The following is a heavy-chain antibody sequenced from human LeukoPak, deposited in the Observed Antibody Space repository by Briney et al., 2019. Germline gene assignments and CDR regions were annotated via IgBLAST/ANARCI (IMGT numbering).Heavy chain of an antibody. V-gene: IGHV3-48*03. CDR3: ARRRLRLGIDY. Sequence: GGSLRLSCAASGFTFSSYEMNWVRQAPGKGLEWVSYISSSGSTIYYADSVKGRFTISRDNAKNSLYLQMNSLRAEDTAVYYCARRRLRLGIDYWGQGTLVSVSS. CDR1: GFTFSSYE. CDR2: ISSSGSTI. D-gene: IGHD3-16*01. J-gene: IGHJ4*02.